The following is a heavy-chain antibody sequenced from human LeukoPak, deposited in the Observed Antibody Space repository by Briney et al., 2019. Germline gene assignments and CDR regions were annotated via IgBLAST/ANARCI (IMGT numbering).Heavy chain of an antibody. D-gene: IGHD6-19*01. Sequence: ASVKVSCKAYGYTFTQNAINWVRQAPGQGLEWMGWINTKNGSPTYAQGFTGRFAFSLDTSVNTAYLEINSLKAEDTAVYYCAQGGGTAVAGADSWGQGTLVSVSS. CDR1: GYTFTQNA. CDR2: INTKNGSP. V-gene: IGHV7-4-1*02. J-gene: IGHJ4*02. CDR3: AQGGGTAVAGADS.